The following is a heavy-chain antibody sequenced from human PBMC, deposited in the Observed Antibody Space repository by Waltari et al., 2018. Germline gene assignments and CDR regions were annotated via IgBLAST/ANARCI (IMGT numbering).Heavy chain of an antibody. J-gene: IGHJ4*02. CDR1: GASLGSPSYY. Sequence: QLQLQESGPGLVKPSETLSLTCIVSGASLGSPSYYWGWIRQPPGKGLEWIGNIFDDGTPHYNPSLKSRVILSVDTSDTQLSLRVRSVTAADTAVYYCARVAIAAGGPYYFDTWGQGVQVTVSS. D-gene: IGHD6-25*01. CDR2: IFDDGTP. V-gene: IGHV4-39*07. CDR3: ARVAIAAGGPYYFDT.